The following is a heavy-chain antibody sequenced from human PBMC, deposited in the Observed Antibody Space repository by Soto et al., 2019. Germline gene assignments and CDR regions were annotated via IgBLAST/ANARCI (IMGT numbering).Heavy chain of an antibody. CDR1: GYTFTGYY. D-gene: IGHD6-13*01. CDR2: INPNSGGT. J-gene: IGHJ6*02. Sequence: QVQLVQSGAEVKKPGASVKVSCKASGYTFTGYYMHWVRQAPGQGLEWMGWINPNSGGTNYAQQFQGWVTMTRDTSISTAYMELSRLRSDDTAVYYCARDPGIAAAGTLGYYYYGMDVWGQGTTVTVSS. CDR3: ARDPGIAAAGTLGYYYYGMDV. V-gene: IGHV1-2*04.